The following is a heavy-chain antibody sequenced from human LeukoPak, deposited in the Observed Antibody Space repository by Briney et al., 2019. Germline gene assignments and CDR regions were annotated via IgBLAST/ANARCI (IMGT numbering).Heavy chain of an antibody. V-gene: IGHV3-48*03. J-gene: IGHJ3*02. CDR3: ARGALLYYDILTGYATTKAFDI. D-gene: IGHD3-9*01. Sequence: GALRLSCAASGFTFSSYEMNWVRQAPGKGLEWVSYISSSGSTIYYADSVKGRFTISRDNAKNSLFLQMNSLRAEDTAVYYCARGALLYYDILTGYATTKAFDIWGQGTTITVSS. CDR2: ISSSGSTI. CDR1: GFTFSSYE.